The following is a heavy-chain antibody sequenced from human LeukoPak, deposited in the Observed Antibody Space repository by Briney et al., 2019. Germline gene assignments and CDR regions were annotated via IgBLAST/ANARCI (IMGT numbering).Heavy chain of an antibody. CDR2: ISYDGSNK. V-gene: IGHV3-30*18. CDR1: GFTFSSYG. J-gene: IGHJ4*02. D-gene: IGHD6-19*01. CDR3: AKEGVAGNFDY. Sequence: GGSLRLSCAASGFTFSSYGMHWVRQAPGKELEWVAVISYDGSNKYYADSVKGRFTISRDNSKNTLYLQMNSLRAEDTAVYYCAKEGVAGNFDYWGQGTLVTVSS.